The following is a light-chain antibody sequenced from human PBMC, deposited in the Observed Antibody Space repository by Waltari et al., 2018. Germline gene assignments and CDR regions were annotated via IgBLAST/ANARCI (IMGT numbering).Light chain of an antibody. CDR1: QSVSSSY. V-gene: IGKV3-20*01. CDR2: GAS. Sequence: EIVLTQSPCTLSLSPGERATLSCRASQSVSSSYLAWYQQKPGQAPRLLIYGASSRATGIPDRFSGSGSGTDFTLTISRLEPEDFAVYYCQQYGSSRGTFGGGTKVEIK. CDR3: QQYGSSRGT. J-gene: IGKJ4*01.